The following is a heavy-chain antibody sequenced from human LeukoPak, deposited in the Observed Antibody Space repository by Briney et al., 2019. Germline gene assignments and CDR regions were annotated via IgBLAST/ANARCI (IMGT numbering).Heavy chain of an antibody. D-gene: IGHD6-13*01. CDR1: GGSISSSSYY. CDR2: IYYSGST. V-gene: IGHV4-39*01. Sequence: SETLSLTCTVSGGSISSSSYYWGWIRQPPGKGLEWIGSIYYSGSTYYDPSLKSRVTISVDTSKNQFSLKLGSVTAADTAVYYCARHGSIATGAFTHWGQGTLVTVSS. CDR3: ARHGSIATGAFTH. J-gene: IGHJ4*02.